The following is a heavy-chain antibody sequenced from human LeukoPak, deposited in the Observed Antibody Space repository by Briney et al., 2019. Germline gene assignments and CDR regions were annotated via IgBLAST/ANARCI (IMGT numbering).Heavy chain of an antibody. V-gene: IGHV1-69*04. J-gene: IGHJ4*02. CDR1: GGTFSSYA. Sequence: SVKVSCRASGGTFSSYAISWVRQAPGQGLEWMGRIIPILGIANYAQKFQGRVTITADKSTSTAYMELGSLRSEDTAVYYCARPMYSSSWCLDYWGQGTLVTVSS. D-gene: IGHD6-13*01. CDR2: IIPILGIA. CDR3: ARPMYSSSWCLDY.